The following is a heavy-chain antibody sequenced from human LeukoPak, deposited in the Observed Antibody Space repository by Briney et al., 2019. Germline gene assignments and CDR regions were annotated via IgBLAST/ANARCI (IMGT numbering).Heavy chain of an antibody. CDR2: IYYSGST. CDR1: GGSISSGGYY. CDR3: ASQDSYGYGTYFDP. V-gene: IGHV4-31*03. Sequence: PSQTLSLTCTVSGGSISSGGYYWSWIRQPPGKGLEWIGYIYYSGSTYYNPSLKSRVTISVDTSKNQFSLKLSSVTAADTAVYYCASQDSYGYGTYFDPWGQGTLVTVSS. J-gene: IGHJ5*02. D-gene: IGHD5-18*01.